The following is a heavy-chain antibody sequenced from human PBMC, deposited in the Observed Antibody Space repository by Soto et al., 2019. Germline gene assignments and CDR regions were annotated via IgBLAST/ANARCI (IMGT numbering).Heavy chain of an antibody. CDR2: IYYSGST. Sequence: SETLSLTCTVSGGSISSGDYYWSWIRQPPGKGLEWIGYIYYSGSTYYNPSLKSRVTISVDTSKNQFSLKLSSVTAADTAVYYCARALKGDYVFWFDPWGQGTLVTVSS. D-gene: IGHD4-17*01. CDR1: GGSISSGDYY. CDR3: ARALKGDYVFWFDP. V-gene: IGHV4-30-4*01. J-gene: IGHJ5*02.